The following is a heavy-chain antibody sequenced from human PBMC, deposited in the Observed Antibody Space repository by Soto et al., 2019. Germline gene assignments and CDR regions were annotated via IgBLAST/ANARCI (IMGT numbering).Heavy chain of an antibody. CDR2: ITGAGGST. CDR1: GFTFNNYG. Sequence: GGSLRLSCAASGFTFNNYGMSWVRQAPGKGLEWIGAITGAGGSTYNADSVKGRFTISRDNSKKTVYLQLDSLRVEDTAVYYCAKGHSDSFGNYDYFGMDVWGQGTTVTV. J-gene: IGHJ6*02. CDR3: AKGHSDSFGNYDYFGMDV. D-gene: IGHD4-4*01. V-gene: IGHV3-23*01.